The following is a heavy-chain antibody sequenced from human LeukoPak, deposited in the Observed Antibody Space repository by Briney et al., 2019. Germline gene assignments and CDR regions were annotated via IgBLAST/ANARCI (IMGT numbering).Heavy chain of an antibody. CDR2: IYHSGST. D-gene: IGHD3-16*02. CDR1: GGSISSSNW. CDR3: ASRNDYVWGSYRYSLDY. V-gene: IGHV4-4*02. J-gene: IGHJ4*02. Sequence: SETLSLTCAVSGGSISSSNWWSWVRQPPGKGLEWIGEIYHSGSTNYNPSLKSRVTISVDTSKNQFSLKLSSVTAADTAVYYCASRNDYVWGSYRYSLDYWGQGTLVTISS.